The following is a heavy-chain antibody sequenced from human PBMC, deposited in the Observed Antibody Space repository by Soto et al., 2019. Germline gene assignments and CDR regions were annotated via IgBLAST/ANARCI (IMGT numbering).Heavy chain of an antibody. CDR1: GYTFTGYY. V-gene: IGHV1-2*04. D-gene: IGHD2-21*01. CDR2: INPNSGGT. CDR3: ARDLRGRDGEYGMDV. J-gene: IGHJ6*02. Sequence: EASVKVSCKASGYTFTGYYMHWVRQAPGQGLEWMGWINPNSGGTNYAQKFQGWVTMTRDTSISTAYMELSRLRSDDTAVYYCARDLRGRDGEYGMDVWGQGTTVTVSS.